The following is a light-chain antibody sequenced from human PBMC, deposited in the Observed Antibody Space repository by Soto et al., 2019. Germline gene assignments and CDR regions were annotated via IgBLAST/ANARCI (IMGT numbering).Light chain of an antibody. CDR2: TTS. J-gene: IGKJ4*02. CDR1: QGISTY. V-gene: IGKV1-9*01. CDR3: EKRNSYPLT. Sequence: DIQLTQPPSFLSASVGDRVTITCRATQGISTYLAWYQRKPVKAPKLLIYTTSTLQSGVPSRFSGSGSGTEVTLIISGLQPEDFSKYYCEKRNSYPLTFGGGNTV.